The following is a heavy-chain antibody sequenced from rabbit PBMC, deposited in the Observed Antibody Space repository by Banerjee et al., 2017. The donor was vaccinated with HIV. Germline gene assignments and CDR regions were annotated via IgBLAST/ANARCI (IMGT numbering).Heavy chain of an antibody. CDR2: VYADISDST. Sequence: QQQLEESGGGLVKPGGTLTLTCKASGIDFSSYYRMCWVRQAPGRGLELIACVYADISDSTYYANWAKGRFTISKTSSTTVTLQMTSLTAADTATYFCAGATSIYTFNFWGPGTLVTVS. J-gene: IGHJ4*01. V-gene: IGHV1S45*01. D-gene: IGHD2-1*01. CDR3: AGATSIYTFNF. CDR1: GIDFSSYYR.